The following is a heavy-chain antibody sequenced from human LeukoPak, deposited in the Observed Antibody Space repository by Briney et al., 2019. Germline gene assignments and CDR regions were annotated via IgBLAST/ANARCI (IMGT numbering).Heavy chain of an antibody. Sequence: PGGSLRLSCAASGFTFSTNAMSWVRQAPGKGLEWGSGISRSGGSTYYADSVKGRFTISRDNSKNTLYLQMNSLRGEDTAVYYCAKTGSTVTALNWFDPWGQGTLVTVSS. CDR3: AKTGSTVTALNWFDP. J-gene: IGHJ5*02. V-gene: IGHV3-23*01. CDR1: GFTFSTNA. D-gene: IGHD4-17*01. CDR2: ISRSGGST.